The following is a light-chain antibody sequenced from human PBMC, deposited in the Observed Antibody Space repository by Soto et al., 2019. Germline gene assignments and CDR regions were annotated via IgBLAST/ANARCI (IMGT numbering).Light chain of an antibody. J-gene: IGLJ1*01. CDR3: CSHGGSNNFYV. Sequence: SVLTQPPSASGSPGQSVTISCTGTSSDVGAYNLVSWYQQHPGKAPKLIIYEVSKRPSGVPDRFSASKSGNTASLTVSGLQAEDEADYYCCSHGGSNNFYVFGTGTKVTVL. V-gene: IGLV2-8*01. CDR1: SSDVGAYNL. CDR2: EVS.